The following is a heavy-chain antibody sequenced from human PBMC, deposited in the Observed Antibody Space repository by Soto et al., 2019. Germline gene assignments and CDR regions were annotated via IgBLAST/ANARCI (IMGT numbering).Heavy chain of an antibody. J-gene: IGHJ4*02. CDR3: ARHGYSYGGGYFDY. D-gene: IGHD5-18*01. CDR2: IYSGGSA. Sequence: EVQLVESGGGLVQPGVSLRLSCAATGFTDSSNYMSWVRQAPGKGLEWVSVIYSGGSAYYADSVKGRFTISRDNSKNTLYLQMNSLRAEDTAVYYCARHGYSYGGGYFDYWGQGTLVTVSS. CDR1: GFTDSSNY. V-gene: IGHV3-66*04.